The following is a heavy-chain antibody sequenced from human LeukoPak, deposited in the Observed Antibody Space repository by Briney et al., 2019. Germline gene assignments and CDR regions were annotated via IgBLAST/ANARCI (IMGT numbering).Heavy chain of an antibody. CDR2: INSDGSTT. Sequence: GGSLRLSCAASGFILSSYWMHWVRHAPGKGLVWVSRINSDGSTTNYADSVKGRFTISRDNAKNTLYLQMNSLRAEDTAVYYCATRQYRSSWYYFDYWGQGTLVTVSS. J-gene: IGHJ4*02. CDR1: GFILSSYW. V-gene: IGHV3-74*01. CDR3: ATRQYRSSWYYFDY. D-gene: IGHD6-13*01.